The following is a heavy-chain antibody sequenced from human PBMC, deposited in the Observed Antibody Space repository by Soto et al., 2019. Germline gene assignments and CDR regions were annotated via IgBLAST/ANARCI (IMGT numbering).Heavy chain of an antibody. D-gene: IGHD3-9*01. CDR2: INAGNGNT. J-gene: IGHJ4*02. CDR1: GYTFTSYS. CDR3: ARGNQLRYYDILTGQFDY. V-gene: IGHV1-3*01. Sequence: ASVKVSCKASGYTFTSYSMHWVRQAPGQRLEWMGWINAGNGNTKYSQKFQGRVTITRDTSASTAYMELSSLRSEDTAVYYCARGNQLRYYDILTGQFDYWGQGTLVPVSS.